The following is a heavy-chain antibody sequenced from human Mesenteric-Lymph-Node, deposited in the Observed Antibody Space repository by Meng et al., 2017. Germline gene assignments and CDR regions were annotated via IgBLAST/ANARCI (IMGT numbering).Heavy chain of an antibody. CDR1: GGSVSSGSYY. Sequence: SETLSLTCTVSGGSVSSGSYYWSWIRQPPGKGLEWIGYIYYSGSTNYNPSLKSRVTISVDTSKNQFSLKLSSVTAADTAVYYCARDRRSGGYGWGGILRYWGQGTLVTVSS. D-gene: IGHD2-21*02. V-gene: IGHV4-61*01. J-gene: IGHJ4*02. CDR3: ARDRRSGGYGWGGILRY. CDR2: IYYSGST.